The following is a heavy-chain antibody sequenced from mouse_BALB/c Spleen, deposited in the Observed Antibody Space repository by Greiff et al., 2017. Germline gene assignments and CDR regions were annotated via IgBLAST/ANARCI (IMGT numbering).Heavy chain of an antibody. J-gene: IGHJ3*01. D-gene: IGHD1-1*01. CDR3: ARPDGRDPWFAY. V-gene: IGHV5-17*02. CDR1: GFTFSSFG. CDR2: ISSGSSTI. Sequence: EVQLVESGGGLVQPGGSRKLSCAASGFTFSSFGMHWVRQAPEKGLEWVAYISSGSSTIYYADTVKGRFTISRYNPKNTLFLQMTSLRSEDTAMYYCARPDGRDPWFAYWGQGTLVTVSA.